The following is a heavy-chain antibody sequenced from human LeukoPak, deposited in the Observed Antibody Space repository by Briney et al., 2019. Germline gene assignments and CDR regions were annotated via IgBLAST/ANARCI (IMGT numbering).Heavy chain of an antibody. J-gene: IGHJ4*02. Sequence: GGSLRLSCAASGFTFSSFGMHWVRQAPGKGLEWVAVIWYNASNKYYADSVKGRFTISRDNSKNTLYLQMNSLRDDDTAVYYCVRGVGVSRFNYLDSWGQGTLVIVSS. CDR2: IWYNASNK. V-gene: IGHV3-33*08. D-gene: IGHD6-13*01. CDR1: GFTFSSFG. CDR3: VRGVGVSRFNYLDS.